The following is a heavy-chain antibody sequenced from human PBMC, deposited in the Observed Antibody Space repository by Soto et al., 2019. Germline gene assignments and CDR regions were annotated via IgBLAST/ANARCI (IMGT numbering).Heavy chain of an antibody. CDR3: ARSETTVTTSPGH. D-gene: IGHD4-17*01. Sequence: GGSLRLSCAASGFTFSSYAMSWVRQAPGKGLEWVSGISGSGGSTYYADSVKGRFTISRDNSKNTVYLQMKSLRAEDTAVYYCARSETTVTTSPGHWGQGTLVTVSS. CDR2: ISGSGGST. V-gene: IGHV3-23*01. J-gene: IGHJ4*02. CDR1: GFTFSSYA.